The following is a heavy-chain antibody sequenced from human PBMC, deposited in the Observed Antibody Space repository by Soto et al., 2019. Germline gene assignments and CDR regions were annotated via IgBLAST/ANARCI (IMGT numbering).Heavy chain of an antibody. CDR1: GGSISSYY. CDR3: ARDHGYKMGWLGY. J-gene: IGHJ4*02. V-gene: IGHV4-59*01. D-gene: IGHD5-12*01. Sequence: SETLSLTCTVSGGSISSYYWSWIRQPPGKGMEWIGYIYYSGSTNYNPSLKSRVTISVDTSKNQFSLKLSSVTAADTAVYYCARDHGYKMGWLGYWGQGTLVTVSS. CDR2: IYYSGST.